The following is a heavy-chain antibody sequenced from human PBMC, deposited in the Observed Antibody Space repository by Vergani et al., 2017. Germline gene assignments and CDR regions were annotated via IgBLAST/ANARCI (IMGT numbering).Heavy chain of an antibody. Sequence: EVQLVESGGGLVKPGGSLRLSCAASGFTFSSYWMSWVRQAPGKGLEWVANIKQDGSEKYYVDSVKGRFTISRDNAKNSLYLQMNSLRAEDTAVYYCARELRLPTYYYYYGMDVWGQGTTVTVSS. J-gene: IGHJ6*02. CDR2: IKQDGSEK. D-gene: IGHD4-11*01. CDR1: GFTFSSYW. CDR3: ARELRLPTYYYYYGMDV. V-gene: IGHV3-7*03.